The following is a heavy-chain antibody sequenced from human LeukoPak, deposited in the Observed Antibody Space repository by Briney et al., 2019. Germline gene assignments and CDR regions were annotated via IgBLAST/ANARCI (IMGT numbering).Heavy chain of an antibody. Sequence: PGGSLRLSCSASGFSFSSYTMTWVRQAPGKGPEWVSIISGGGDTTFYTDSVKGRFTISRDNSKNTLYLQMNSLRVEDTAVYYCAKANGAIFGVAGYFDYWGQGTLVTVSS. D-gene: IGHD3-3*02. V-gene: IGHV3-23*01. CDR1: GFSFSSYT. CDR2: ISGGGDTT. J-gene: IGHJ4*02. CDR3: AKANGAIFGVAGYFDY.